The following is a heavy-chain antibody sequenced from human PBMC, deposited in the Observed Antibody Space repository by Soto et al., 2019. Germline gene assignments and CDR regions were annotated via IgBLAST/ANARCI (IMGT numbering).Heavy chain of an antibody. CDR2: ISYDGTNK. CDR1: GFIFSTYA. Sequence: QVQLVESGGGVVQPGRSLRLSCAASGFIFSTYAMDWVRQAPGKGLEWVAVISYDGTNKYYADSVKGRFTISRDNSKNTLYLQMNSLRAEDTAVYFCARDRETKWLQRDSWGQGTLVTVSS. J-gene: IGHJ4*02. CDR3: ARDRETKWLQRDS. D-gene: IGHD5-12*01. V-gene: IGHV3-30-3*01.